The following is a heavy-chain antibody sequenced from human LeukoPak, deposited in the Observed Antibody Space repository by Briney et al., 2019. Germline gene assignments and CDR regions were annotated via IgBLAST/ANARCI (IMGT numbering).Heavy chain of an antibody. CDR1: GFTFSSYG. CDR3: ARDSYGMDV. CDR2: IWYDGSNK. Sequence: GGSLRLSCAASGFTFSSYGMHGVRQASGKGLEWVAVIWYDGSNKYYADSVKGRFTISRDNSKNTLYLQMNSLRAEDTAVYYCARDSYGMDVWGQGTTVTVSS. V-gene: IGHV3-33*01. J-gene: IGHJ6*02.